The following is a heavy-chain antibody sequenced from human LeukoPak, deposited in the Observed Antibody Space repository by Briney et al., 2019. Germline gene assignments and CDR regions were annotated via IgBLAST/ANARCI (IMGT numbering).Heavy chain of an antibody. CDR1: GFTFDDYA. Sequence: GGSLRLACAASGFTFDDYAMHWVRQAPGKGLEWVSGISWNSGSIGYADSVKGRFTISRDNAKNSLYLQMNSLRAEDTALYYCAKGYCSSTSCYDDYWGQGALVTVSS. V-gene: IGHV3-9*01. CDR3: AKGYCSSTSCYDDY. J-gene: IGHJ4*02. D-gene: IGHD2-2*01. CDR2: ISWNSGSI.